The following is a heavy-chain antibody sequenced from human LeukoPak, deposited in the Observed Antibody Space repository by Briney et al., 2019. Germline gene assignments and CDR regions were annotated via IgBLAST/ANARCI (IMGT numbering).Heavy chain of an antibody. V-gene: IGHV1-69*05. CDR1: GGTFSSYT. Sequence: ASVKVSCKASGGTFSSYTISWVRQAPGQGLEWMGGIIPIFGTANYAQKFQGRVTITTDESTSTAYMELSSLRSEDTAVYYCARCYDSSGYCIDYWGQGTLVTVSS. J-gene: IGHJ4*02. CDR2: IIPIFGTA. D-gene: IGHD3-22*01. CDR3: ARCYDSSGYCIDY.